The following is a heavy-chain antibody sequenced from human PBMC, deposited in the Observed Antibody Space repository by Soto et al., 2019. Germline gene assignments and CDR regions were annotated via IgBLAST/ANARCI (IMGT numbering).Heavy chain of an antibody. V-gene: IGHV1-46*01. CDR2: INPSGFST. CDR3: ARGGYTYGFSAMDV. Sequence: QVQLVQSGAEVKKPGASVKISCKASGYTFSSSYIHWVRQAPGQGLEWMGLINPSGFSTDYAQTFQGRVTVTRDTSTSTVYMELSSLRSEDTAVYYCARGGYTYGFSAMDVWGPGTTVAGSS. J-gene: IGHJ6*02. D-gene: IGHD5-18*01. CDR1: GYTFSSSY.